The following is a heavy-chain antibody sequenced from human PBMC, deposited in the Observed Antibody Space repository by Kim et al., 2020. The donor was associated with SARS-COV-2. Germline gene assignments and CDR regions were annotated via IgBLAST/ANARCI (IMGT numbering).Heavy chain of an antibody. D-gene: IGHD6-19*01. V-gene: IGHV3-23*01. CDR3: AKVWGDSSGWSDY. J-gene: IGHJ4*02. Sequence: YADSVKGRFTISRDNSKNTLYLQMNSLRAEDTAVYYCAKVWGDSSGWSDYWGQGTLVTVSS.